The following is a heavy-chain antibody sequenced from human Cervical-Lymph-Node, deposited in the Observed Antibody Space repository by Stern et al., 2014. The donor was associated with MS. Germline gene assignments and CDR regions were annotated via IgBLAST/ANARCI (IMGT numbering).Heavy chain of an antibody. V-gene: IGHV3-73*01. CDR2: IRDKANSYAT. D-gene: IGHD3-3*01. CDR1: GFPFSASS. J-gene: IGHJ6*02. CDR3: GYDFWSGYYLGGMDV. Sequence: EVQLVESGGGLVQPGGSLKLSCAASGFPFSASSMHWVRQASGKGLEWVGRIRDKANSYATAYAASVTGRFTSSRDDSKNTAYLQMNSLKTEDTAVYYCGYDFWSGYYLGGMDVWGQGTTVTVSS.